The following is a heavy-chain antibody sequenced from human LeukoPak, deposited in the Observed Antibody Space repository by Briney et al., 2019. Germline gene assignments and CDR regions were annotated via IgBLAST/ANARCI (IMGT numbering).Heavy chain of an antibody. CDR3: AKEVGWFNAFDV. CDR2: MSYDESNK. J-gene: IGHJ3*01. D-gene: IGHD3-10*01. Sequence: PGGSLRLSCAASGFTFSTYAMHWVRQAPGKGLEWVALMSYDESNKHYADSVKGRFTIPRDNSKNTLYLQMHSLREDDTAVYYCAKEVGWFNAFDVWGQGTMVTVSS. V-gene: IGHV3-30-3*01. CDR1: GFTFSTYA.